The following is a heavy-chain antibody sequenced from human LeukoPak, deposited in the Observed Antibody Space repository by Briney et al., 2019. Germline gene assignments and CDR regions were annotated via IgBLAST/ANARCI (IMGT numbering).Heavy chain of an antibody. J-gene: IGHJ4*02. CDR1: GGSIRSDNSYY. V-gene: IGHV4-39*01. CDR2: IYYSGTT. D-gene: IGHD2-15*01. CDR3: VRGRGLYCSGGNCSPYYFDY. Sequence: SETLSLTCTVSGGSIRSDNSYYWGWIRQPPGKGLDWIGSIYYSGTTYYKSSLKSRVTISVDTSKNQFSLNLSSVTAADTAVYYCVRGRGLYCSGGNCSPYYFDYWGQGTLVTVSS.